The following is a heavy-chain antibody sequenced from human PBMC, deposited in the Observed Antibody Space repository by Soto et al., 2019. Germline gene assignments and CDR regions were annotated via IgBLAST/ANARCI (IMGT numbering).Heavy chain of an antibody. J-gene: IGHJ5*02. V-gene: IGHV5-10-1*01. Sequence: GGRLEFSYRASGYPCTTCSITGVRRIPGKGLEWTGSIAPRDPYINYSPSFQGHVLISADKSISTAYLHWTSLKASDTAMYYCARVEASTAESWGQGPVVTVSS. D-gene: IGHD7-27*01. CDR2: IAPRDPYI. CDR1: GYPCTTCS. CDR3: ARVEASTAES.